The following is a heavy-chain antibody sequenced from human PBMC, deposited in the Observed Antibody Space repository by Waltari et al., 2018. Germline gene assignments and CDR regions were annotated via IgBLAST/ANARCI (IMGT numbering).Heavy chain of an antibody. CDR1: GGSFSGYY. CDR2: INHSGST. CDR3: ARLPSSIAARLDWFDP. V-gene: IGHV4-34*01. Sequence: QVQLQQWGAGLLKPSETLSLTCAVYGGSFSGYYWSWIRQPPGKGLEWIGEINHSGSTNYNPSLKSRVTISVDTSKNQFSLKLSSVTAADTAVYYCARLPSSIAARLDWFDPWGQGTLVTVSS. D-gene: IGHD6-6*01. J-gene: IGHJ5*02.